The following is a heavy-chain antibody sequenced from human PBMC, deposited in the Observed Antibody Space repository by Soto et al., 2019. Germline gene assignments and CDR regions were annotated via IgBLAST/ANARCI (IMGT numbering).Heavy chain of an antibody. D-gene: IGHD5-18*01. Sequence: SETLSLTCTVSGGSISGYYWNWIRQSPGKGLEWIGYIYSSGSTHYNPSLQNRVTISIDTSKNQVSLKVNSVTAADTAVYYCARDHPHSYGVYYFDYWGQGTPVTVSS. J-gene: IGHJ4*02. CDR2: IYSSGST. V-gene: IGHV4-59*01. CDR1: GGSISGYY. CDR3: ARDHPHSYGVYYFDY.